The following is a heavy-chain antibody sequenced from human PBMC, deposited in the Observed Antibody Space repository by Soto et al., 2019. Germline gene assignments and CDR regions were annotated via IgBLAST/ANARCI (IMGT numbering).Heavy chain of an antibody. J-gene: IGHJ5*02. D-gene: IGHD2-15*01. Sequence: QVQLVQSGAEVKKPGSSVKVSCKASGGTFSSYTISWVRQAPGQGLEWMGRIIPILGIANYAQKFQGRVTITADKSTSTAYMELISLRSEDTAVYYCARGYDADCSGGSCYNNWFDPWGQGTLVTVSS. CDR2: IIPILGIA. V-gene: IGHV1-69*02. CDR1: GGTFSSYT. CDR3: ARGYDADCSGGSCYNNWFDP.